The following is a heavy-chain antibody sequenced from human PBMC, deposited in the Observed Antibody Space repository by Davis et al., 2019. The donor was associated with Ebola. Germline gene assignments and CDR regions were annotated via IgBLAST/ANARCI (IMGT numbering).Heavy chain of an antibody. D-gene: IGHD2-2*01. CDR3: ARGGRYQLLWVDDFDY. CDR1: GYTFTSYY. J-gene: IGHJ4*02. V-gene: IGHV1-46*01. CDR2: INPSGGST. Sequence: ASVKVSCKASGYTFTSYYMHWVRQAPGQGLESMGIINPSGGSTSYAQKFQGRVTMTRDTSTSTVYMELSSLRSEDTAVYYCARGGRYQLLWVDDFDYWGQGTLVTVSS.